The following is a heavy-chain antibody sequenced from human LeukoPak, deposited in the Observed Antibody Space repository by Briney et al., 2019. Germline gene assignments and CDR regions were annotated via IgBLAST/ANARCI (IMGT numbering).Heavy chain of an antibody. J-gene: IGHJ4*02. CDR3: TSISASVLGESFDY. CDR1: GFTFRNAW. Sequence: GGSLRLSCAASGFTFRNAWMSWVRQAPGKGLEWVGRIKSRVDGGTTDYAAPVKGRFTISRDDSKNTQYLQMNSLKTEDTAVYYCTSISASVLGESFDYWGQGTLVTVSS. V-gene: IGHV3-15*01. CDR2: IKSRVDGGTT. D-gene: IGHD3-16*01.